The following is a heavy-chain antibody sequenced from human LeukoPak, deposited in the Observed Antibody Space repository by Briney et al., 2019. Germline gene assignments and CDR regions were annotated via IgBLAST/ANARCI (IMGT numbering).Heavy chain of an antibody. D-gene: IGHD3-10*01. CDR1: GFTFSCYA. J-gene: IGHJ4*02. V-gene: IGHV3-64*01. CDR2: ISSNGRNT. CDR3: AREDYGSGSYPLDY. Sequence: GGSLRLSCAASGFTFSCYALHWVRQAPGKGLEYVSAISSNGRNTYYANSVKGRFTISRDNSKNTLYLQMGSLRAEDTAVYYCAREDYGSGSYPLDYWGQGTLVTVSS.